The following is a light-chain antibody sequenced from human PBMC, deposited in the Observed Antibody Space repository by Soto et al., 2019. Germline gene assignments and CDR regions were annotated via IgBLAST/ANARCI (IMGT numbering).Light chain of an antibody. CDR1: SSDVGGYDY. J-gene: IGLJ2*01. Sequence: QSVLTQPPSVSGSPGQSVTISCTGTSSDVGGYDYVSWYQQRPGKAPKLLIYDVTKRPSGVPDRFSGSKSGNTATLTITRVEAGDEADFYCQAWDTSTDHLVFGGGTKLTVL. CDR2: DVT. V-gene: IGLV2-11*01. CDR3: QAWDTSTDHLV.